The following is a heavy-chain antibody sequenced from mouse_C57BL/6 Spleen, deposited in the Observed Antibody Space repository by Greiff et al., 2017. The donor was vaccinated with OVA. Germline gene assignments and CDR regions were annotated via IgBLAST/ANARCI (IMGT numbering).Heavy chain of an antibody. CDR3: ARAPHYYGSSPYAMDY. D-gene: IGHD1-1*01. CDR2: IHPNSGST. V-gene: IGHV1-64*01. J-gene: IGHJ4*01. Sequence: QVQLQQPGAELVKPGASVKLSCKASGYTFTSYWMHWVKQRPGQGLEWIGMIHPNSGSTNYNEKFKSKATLTVDKSSSTAYMQLSSLTSEDSAVYYCARAPHYYGSSPYAMDYWGQGTSVTVSS. CDR1: GYTFTSYW.